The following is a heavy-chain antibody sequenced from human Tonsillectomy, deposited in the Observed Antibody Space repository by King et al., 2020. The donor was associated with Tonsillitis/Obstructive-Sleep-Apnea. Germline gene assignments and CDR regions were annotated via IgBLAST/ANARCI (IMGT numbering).Heavy chain of an antibody. CDR1: GFTFRIYG. CDR3: AKDLWYGGYFGVPSCYKENY. D-gene: IGHD2-2*02. CDR2: ISGAGDYT. Sequence: VQLVESGGGLVQPGGSLRLSCAASGFTFRIYGMSWVRQAPGKGLEWVSAISGAGDYTYYADSVKGRFTISRDNSKNTLYLQMDSLRAEDTAVYYCAKDLWYGGYFGVPSCYKENYWGQGTLVTVSS. J-gene: IGHJ4*02. V-gene: IGHV3-23*04.